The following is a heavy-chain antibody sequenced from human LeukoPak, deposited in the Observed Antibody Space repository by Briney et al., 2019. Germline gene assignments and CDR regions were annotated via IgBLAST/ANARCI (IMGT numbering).Heavy chain of an antibody. V-gene: IGHV3-21*01. CDR3: ARRATTERGHSYGLDY. J-gene: IGHJ4*02. D-gene: IGHD5-18*01. CDR2: ISITNSYI. CDR1: GFTFSTYH. Sequence: GGSLRLSCVVSGFTFSTYHMNWVRQAPGKGLEWVSSISITNSYIYYADSVTGRFTISRDNAKNSLYLQMNSLRAEGTAVYYCARRATTERGHSYGLDYWGQGTLVTVSS.